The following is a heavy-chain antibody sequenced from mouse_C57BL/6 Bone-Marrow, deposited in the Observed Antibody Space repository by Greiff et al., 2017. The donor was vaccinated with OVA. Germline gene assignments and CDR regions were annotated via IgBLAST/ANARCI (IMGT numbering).Heavy chain of an antibody. CDR2: IRLKSDNYAT. CDR3: ADPSYYNS. CDR1: GFTFSNYW. D-gene: IGHD1-1*01. J-gene: IGHJ2*01. Sequence: EVQLVESGGGLVQPGGSMKLSCVASGFTFSNYWMNWVRQSPEKGLEWVAQIRLKSDNYATHYAESVKGRFTISRDDSKSSVYLQMNNLRAEDTVVYYCADPSYYNSWGQGTTLTVSS. V-gene: IGHV6-3*01.